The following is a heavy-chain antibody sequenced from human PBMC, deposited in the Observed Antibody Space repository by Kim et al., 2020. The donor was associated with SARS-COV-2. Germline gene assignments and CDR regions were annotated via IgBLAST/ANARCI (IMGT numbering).Heavy chain of an antibody. D-gene: IGHD5-18*01. V-gene: IGHV4-4*07. CDR3: ARSGYSYGTGYYFDF. Sequence: PSLRSRVSMSVDTSKNQFSLRLSSVTAADTAVYYCARSGYSYGTGYYFDFWGQGTPVTVSS. J-gene: IGHJ4*02.